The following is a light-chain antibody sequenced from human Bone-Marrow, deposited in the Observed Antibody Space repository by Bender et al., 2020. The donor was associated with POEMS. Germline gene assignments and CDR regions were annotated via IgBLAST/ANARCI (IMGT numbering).Light chain of an antibody. CDR3: QVWDSSLFYV. J-gene: IGLJ1*01. Sequence: SYELTQPPSVSVSPGQTARITCAENNIGGKSVHWYQQKPGQAPVLVVFDDSDRPSEIPERFSGANSGNTATLTISRVEAGDEADYYCQVWDSSLFYVFGTGTKVTVL. CDR2: DDS. CDR1: NIGGKS. V-gene: IGLV3-21*02.